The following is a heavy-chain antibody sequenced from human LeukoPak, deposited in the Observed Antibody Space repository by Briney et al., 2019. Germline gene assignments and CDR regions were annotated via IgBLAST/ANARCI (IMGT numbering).Heavy chain of an antibody. Sequence: GGSLRLSCAASGFTFSTYWMHWVRHAPGQGLVWVSRVNNDGSSTRYVDSVKGRFTISRDNAKSTLYLQMNSLRAEDTAVYYCARDQEGWEPLDYWGQGALVTVSS. V-gene: IGHV3-74*01. CDR2: VNNDGSST. D-gene: IGHD1-26*01. CDR3: ARDQEGWEPLDY. J-gene: IGHJ4*02. CDR1: GFTFSTYW.